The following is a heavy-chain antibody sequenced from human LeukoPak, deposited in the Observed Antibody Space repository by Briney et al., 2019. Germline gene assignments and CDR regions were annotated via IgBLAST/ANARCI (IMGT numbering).Heavy chain of an antibody. CDR3: ATYHLSSSSTY. Sequence: GASVKVSCKVSGYTLTELSMHWVRQAPGKGLEWMGGFDPEDGETIYAQKFQGRVTTTEDTSTDTAYMELSSLRSEDTAVYYCATYHLSSSSTYWGQGTLVTVSS. V-gene: IGHV1-24*01. D-gene: IGHD6-6*01. J-gene: IGHJ4*02. CDR2: FDPEDGET. CDR1: GYTLTELS.